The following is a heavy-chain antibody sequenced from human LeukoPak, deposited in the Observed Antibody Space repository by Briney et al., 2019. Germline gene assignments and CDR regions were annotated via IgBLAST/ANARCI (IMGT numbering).Heavy chain of an antibody. D-gene: IGHD3-22*01. CDR1: GFTFSSYA. J-gene: IGHJ4*02. CDR2: ISGSGGST. Sequence: GRSLRLSCAASGFTFSSYAMSWVRQAPGKGLEWVSAISGSGGSTYYADSVKGRFTISRDNSKNTLYLQMNSLRAEDTAVYYCAKVGSSGYYSRYRGQGTLVTVSS. CDR3: AKVGSSGYYSRY. V-gene: IGHV3-23*01.